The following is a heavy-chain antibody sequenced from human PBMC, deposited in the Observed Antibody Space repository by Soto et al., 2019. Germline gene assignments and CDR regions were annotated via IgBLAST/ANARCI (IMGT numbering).Heavy chain of an antibody. CDR1: GYTFPSYA. Sequence: GASLKVSCKASGYTFPSYAMHWVRQAPGQRLEWMGWINAGNGNTKYSQKFQGRVTITRDTSASTAYMELSSLRSEDTAVYYCARQWFGNYYGMDVWGQGTTVTVSS. J-gene: IGHJ6*02. D-gene: IGHD3-10*01. CDR2: INAGNGNT. V-gene: IGHV1-3*01. CDR3: ARQWFGNYYGMDV.